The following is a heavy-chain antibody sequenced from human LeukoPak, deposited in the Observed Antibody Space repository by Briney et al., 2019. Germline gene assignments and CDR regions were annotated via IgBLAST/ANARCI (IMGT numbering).Heavy chain of an antibody. J-gene: IGHJ4*02. D-gene: IGHD2/OR15-2a*01. CDR3: ARDIPFSRLDY. V-gene: IGHV3-33*01. Sequence: GGSLRLSWAASGISFSTYGIHWVRQTPGKGLEWVAFIWYDGTNRKYSDAVKGRFTISRDNSRNTLYLEMTSLRAEDSAVYYCARDIPFSRLDYWGQGTQVTVSS. CDR2: IWYDGTNR. CDR1: GISFSTYG.